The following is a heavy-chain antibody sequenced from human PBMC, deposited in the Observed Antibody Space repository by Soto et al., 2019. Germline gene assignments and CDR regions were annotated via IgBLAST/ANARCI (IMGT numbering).Heavy chain of an antibody. CDR3: ARATYYYGSGSFPDYYYYYGMDV. V-gene: IGHV3-21*01. Sequence: PGGSLRLSCAASGFTFSSYSMNWVRQAPGKGLEWVSSISISSSYIYYADSVKGRFTISRDNAKNSLYLQMNSLRAEDTAVYYCARATYYYGSGSFPDYYYYYGMDVWGQGTTVTVSS. J-gene: IGHJ6*02. CDR1: GFTFSSYS. D-gene: IGHD3-10*01. CDR2: ISISSSYI.